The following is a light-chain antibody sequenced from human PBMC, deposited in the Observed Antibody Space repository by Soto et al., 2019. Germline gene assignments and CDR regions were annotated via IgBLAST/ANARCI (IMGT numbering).Light chain of an antibody. CDR3: QQFDSLPRT. J-gene: IGKJ1*01. CDR2: GAS. V-gene: IGKV3-20*01. CDR1: QSVSSIY. Sequence: EIVLPQSPGTLSLSPAGRGGLXGRPSQSVSSIYLAWYQHKRGQAPRLLMSGASSRASGIPDRFSGSGSGTDFTLTISRLEPEDFAVYYCQQFDSLPRTFGQGTKVDIK.